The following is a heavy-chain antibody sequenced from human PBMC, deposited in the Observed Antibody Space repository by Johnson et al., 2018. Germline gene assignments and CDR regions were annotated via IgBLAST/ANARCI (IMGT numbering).Heavy chain of an antibody. J-gene: IGHJ1*01. Sequence: EVQLVESGGGLVQPGGSXRLSCAASGFTFSDHYMDWVRQAPGKGLEWVGRNRNKANSYTTEYAASVKGRFTIPRDDSKNSLHLQMNSLKTEDTAVYYSARVMRSIGYSIFEYFQHWGQGTLVTVSS. CDR3: ARVMRSIGYSIFEYFQH. CDR2: NRNKANSYTT. V-gene: IGHV3-72*01. CDR1: GFTFSDHY. D-gene: IGHD6-6*01.